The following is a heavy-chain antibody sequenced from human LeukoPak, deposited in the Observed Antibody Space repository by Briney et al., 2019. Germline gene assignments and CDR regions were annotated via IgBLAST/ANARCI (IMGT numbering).Heavy chain of an antibody. V-gene: IGHV3-21*01. CDR1: GFTISSYS. CDR2: ISSSSSSI. Sequence: GGSLRLSCAASGFTISSYSMNWVRQAPGKGLEWVSSISSSSSSIYYADSVKGRYTISRDNAKNALYLQMTSQRAEDTAVYYCAREPPIGYCSSTSCYGLSTKLGFDYWGQGTLVTVSS. CDR3: AREPPIGYCSSTSCYGLSTKLGFDY. D-gene: IGHD2-2*01. J-gene: IGHJ4*02.